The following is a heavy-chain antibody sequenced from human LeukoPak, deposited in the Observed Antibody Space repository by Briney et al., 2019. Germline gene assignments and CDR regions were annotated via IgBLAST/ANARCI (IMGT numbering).Heavy chain of an antibody. V-gene: IGHV4-61*02. CDR2: VYTSGST. D-gene: IGHD1-14*01. Sequence: SETLSLTCTVSGGSISSDNYSWSWIRQPARKGLEWIGRVYTSGSTNYNPSLKSRVTISVDTSRKQFSLKLSSVTAADTAVYYCARHPDVISMVWGKGTTVTISS. J-gene: IGHJ6*04. CDR1: GGSISSDNYS. CDR3: ARHPDVISMV.